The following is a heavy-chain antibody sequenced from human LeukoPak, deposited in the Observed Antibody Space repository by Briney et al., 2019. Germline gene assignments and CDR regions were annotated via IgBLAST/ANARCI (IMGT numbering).Heavy chain of an antibody. CDR3: AGGSLAGGSYYNWFDP. J-gene: IGHJ5*02. D-gene: IGHD1-26*01. CDR2: IKQDGSEK. Sequence: GGSLRLSCAASGFTFSNYWMSWVRQAPGKGLEWVANIKQDGSEKYYVDSVKGRFTISRDNSKNTLYLQMNSLRAEDTAVYYCAGGSLAGGSYYNWFDPWGQGTLVTVSS. CDR1: GFTFSNYW. V-gene: IGHV3-7*03.